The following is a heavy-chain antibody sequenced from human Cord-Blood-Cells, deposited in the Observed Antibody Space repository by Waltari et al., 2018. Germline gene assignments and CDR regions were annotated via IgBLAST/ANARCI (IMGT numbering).Heavy chain of an antibody. CDR3: ARVYGLWAFDI. CDR1: GFTFSSYW. CDR2: IKQDGSEK. D-gene: IGHD3-10*01. J-gene: IGHJ3*02. Sequence: EVQLVESGGGLVQPGGSLRLSCAASGFTFSSYWMSWVRQAPGKVLEWVANIKQDGSEKYYVDSVKGRFTISRDNAKNSLYLQMNSLRAEDTAVYYCARVYGLWAFDIWGQGTMVTVSS. V-gene: IGHV3-7*01.